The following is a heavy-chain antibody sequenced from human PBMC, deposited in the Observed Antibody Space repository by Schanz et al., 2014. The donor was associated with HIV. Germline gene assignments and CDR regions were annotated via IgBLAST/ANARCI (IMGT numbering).Heavy chain of an antibody. J-gene: IGHJ4*02. Sequence: DVQLVESGKYLVEPGESLRLSCVASGFTFSRYNMNWVRQTPGKGLEWISHISFDGNIIYYADSVQGRFTISRDNAKNSLFLQTASLRDEDTAVYYCARDPSGNYYRYHFDYWGQGSLVTVSS. CDR2: ISFDGNII. V-gene: IGHV3-48*02. CDR3: ARDPSGNYYRYHFDY. D-gene: IGHD1-26*01. CDR1: GFTFSRYN.